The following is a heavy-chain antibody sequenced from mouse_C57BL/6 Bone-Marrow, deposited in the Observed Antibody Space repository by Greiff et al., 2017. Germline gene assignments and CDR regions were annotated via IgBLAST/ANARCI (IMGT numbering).Heavy chain of an antibody. Sequence: VKLQESGAELVKPGASVKISCKASGYAFRSYWMNWVKQRPGKGLEWIGQIYPGDGDTNYNGKFKGKATLTADKSSSTAYMQLSSLTSEDSAVYCCARGWLLGYAMDYGGQGTSVTVSA. CDR2: IYPGDGDT. CDR1: GYAFRSYW. J-gene: IGHJ4*01. D-gene: IGHD2-3*01. CDR3: ARGWLLGYAMDY. V-gene: IGHV1-80*01.